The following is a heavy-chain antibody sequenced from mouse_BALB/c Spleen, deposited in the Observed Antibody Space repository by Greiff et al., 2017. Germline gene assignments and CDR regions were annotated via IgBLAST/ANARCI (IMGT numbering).Heavy chain of an antibody. D-gene: IGHD4-1*01. V-gene: IGHV2-2*02. CDR2: IWSGGST. CDR3: ARTLINWEWFAY. Sequence: VMLVESGPGLVQPSQSLSITCTVSGFSLTSYGVHWVRQSPGKGLEWLGVIWSGGSTDYNAAFISRLSISKDNSKSQVFFKMNSLQANDTAIYYCARTLINWEWFAYWGQGTLVTVSA. J-gene: IGHJ3*01. CDR1: GFSLTSYG.